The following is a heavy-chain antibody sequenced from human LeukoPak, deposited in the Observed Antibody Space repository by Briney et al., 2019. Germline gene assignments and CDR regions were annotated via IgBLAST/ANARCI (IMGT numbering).Heavy chain of an antibody. CDR1: GGSISSYY. CDR2: IYTSGST. CDR3: ARGVALVPDYYYYGMDV. Sequence: SETLSLTCTVSGGSISSYYWSWIRHPAGKGLEWIGRIYTSGSTNYNPSLKSRVTMSVDTSKNQFSLKLSSVTAADTAVYYCARGVALVPDYYYYGMDVWGQGTTVTVSS. J-gene: IGHJ6*02. V-gene: IGHV4-4*07. D-gene: IGHD6-13*01.